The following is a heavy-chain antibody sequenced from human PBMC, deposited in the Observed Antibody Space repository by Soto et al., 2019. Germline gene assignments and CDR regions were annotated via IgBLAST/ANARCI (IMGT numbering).Heavy chain of an antibody. CDR1: GFTFSSYA. D-gene: IGHD3-10*01. CDR2: ISGSGGST. J-gene: IGHJ4*02. V-gene: IGHV3-23*01. Sequence: EVQLLESGGGLVQPGGSLRLSYAASGFTFSSYAMSWVRQAPGKGLEWVSAISGSGGSTYYADSVKGRFTISRDNSKNTLYLQMNSLRAEDTAVYYCAKVHGSGSYKAHDDYFDYWGQGTLVTVSS. CDR3: AKVHGSGSYKAHDDYFDY.